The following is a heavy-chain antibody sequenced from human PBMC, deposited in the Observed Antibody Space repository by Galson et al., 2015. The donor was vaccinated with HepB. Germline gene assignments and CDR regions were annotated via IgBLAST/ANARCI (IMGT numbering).Heavy chain of an antibody. CDR3: ATEESTIFGVVITRFYYYYYGMDV. CDR2: IIPIFGTA. Sequence: SVKVSCKASGGTFSSYAISWVRQAPGQGLEWMGGIIPIFGTANYAQKFQGRVTITADESTSTAYMELSSLRSEDTAVYYRATEESTIFGVVITRFYYYYYGMDVWGQGTTVTVSS. J-gene: IGHJ6*02. D-gene: IGHD3-3*01. V-gene: IGHV1-69*13. CDR1: GGTFSSYA.